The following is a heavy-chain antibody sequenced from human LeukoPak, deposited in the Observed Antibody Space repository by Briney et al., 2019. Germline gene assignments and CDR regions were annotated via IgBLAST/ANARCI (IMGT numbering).Heavy chain of an antibody. V-gene: IGHV4-31*03. D-gene: IGHD2-2*01. CDR2: IYYSGST. Sequence: SQTLSLTCTVSGGSISSGGYYWSWIRQHPGKGLEWIGYIYYSGSTYYNPPLKSRVTISVDTSKNQFSLKLSSVTAADTAVYYCARGGVPAALSWFDPWGQGTLVTVSS. J-gene: IGHJ5*02. CDR1: GGSISSGGYY. CDR3: ARGGVPAALSWFDP.